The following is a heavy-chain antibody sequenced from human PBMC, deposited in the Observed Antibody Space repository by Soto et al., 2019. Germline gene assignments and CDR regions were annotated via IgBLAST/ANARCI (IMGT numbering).Heavy chain of an antibody. Sequence: EVQLLESGGGLVQPGGSLRLSCAASGFTFSSYAMSWVRQAPGKGLEWVSAISGSGGSTYYADSVKGRFTISRDNSKNTLYLQMNSLRAEDTAVYYCAKDRMPLADIVVVVAATNWFDPWGQGTLVTVSS. J-gene: IGHJ5*02. CDR2: ISGSGGST. V-gene: IGHV3-23*01. D-gene: IGHD2-15*01. CDR1: GFTFSSYA. CDR3: AKDRMPLADIVVVVAATNWFDP.